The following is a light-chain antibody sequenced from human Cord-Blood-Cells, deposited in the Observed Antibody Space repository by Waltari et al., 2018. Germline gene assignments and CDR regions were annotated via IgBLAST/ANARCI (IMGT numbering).Light chain of an antibody. Sequence: QSALTQPASVSGSPGQSLTISCTGTSSDVGSYNLVSWYQHHPGKAPKLMSYEGSKRPSGVSNRFSGSKSGNTASLTISGLQAEDEADYYCCSYAGSSTLVFGGGTKLTVL. J-gene: IGLJ3*02. CDR3: CSYAGSSTLV. CDR2: EGS. V-gene: IGLV2-23*01. CDR1: SSDVGSYNL.